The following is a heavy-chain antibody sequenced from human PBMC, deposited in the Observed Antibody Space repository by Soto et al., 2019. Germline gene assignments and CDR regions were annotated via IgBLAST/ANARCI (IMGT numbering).Heavy chain of an antibody. J-gene: IGHJ6*03. CDR2: IYYSGST. CDR3: ARAIPFGPHYYYYMDV. V-gene: IGHV4-59*01. D-gene: IGHD3-3*01. CDR1: GGSISSYY. Sequence: SETLSLTCTVSGGSISSYYWSWIRQPPGKGLEWIGYIYYSGSTNYNPSLKSRVTISVDTSKNQFSLKLSSVTAADTAVYYCARAIPFGPHYYYYMDVWGKGTTVTVSS.